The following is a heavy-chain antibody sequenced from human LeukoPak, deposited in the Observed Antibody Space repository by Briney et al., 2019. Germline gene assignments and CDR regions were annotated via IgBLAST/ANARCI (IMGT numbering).Heavy chain of an antibody. J-gene: IGHJ4*02. Sequence: PGGSLRLSCAASGFTFSSYAMSWVRQAPGKGLVWVSGISGSGGSTYHADSVKGRFTISRDNSKDTLFLQMNSLRAEDTAVYYCAKHEPGGVIVPFDFWGQGTLVTVSS. D-gene: IGHD3-16*02. V-gene: IGHV3-23*01. CDR1: GFTFSSYA. CDR3: AKHEPGGVIVPFDF. CDR2: ISGSGGST.